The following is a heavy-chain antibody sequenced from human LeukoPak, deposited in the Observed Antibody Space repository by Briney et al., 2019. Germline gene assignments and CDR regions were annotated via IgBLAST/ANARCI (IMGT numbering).Heavy chain of an antibody. J-gene: IGHJ4*02. CDR2: ISSSSSYI. V-gene: IGHV3-21*01. D-gene: IGHD2-21*01. Sequence: PGGSLRLSCAASGFTFSSYSMNWVRQAPGKGLEWVSSISSSSSYIYYADSVKGRFTISRDNAKNSLYLQMNSLRAEDTAAYYCARDGDGPYYFDYWGQGTLVTVSS. CDR3: ARDGDGPYYFDY. CDR1: GFTFSSYS.